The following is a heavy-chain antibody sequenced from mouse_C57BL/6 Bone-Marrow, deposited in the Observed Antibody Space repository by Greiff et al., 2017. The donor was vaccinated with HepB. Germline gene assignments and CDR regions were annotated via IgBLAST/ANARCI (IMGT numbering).Heavy chain of an antibody. CDR3: ASSGYIAY. D-gene: IGHD1-3*01. Sequence: EVQLVESGPELVKPGASVKLSCKASGYTFTNYNMDWVKQSPGKSLEWIGDINPNNGGTNYNQKFKGKATLTVDKSSSTAYMQLSSLTSEDTAVSYGASSGYIAYWGQGTLVTVSA. CDR2: INPNNGGT. V-gene: IGHV1-18*01. CDR1: GYTFTNYN. J-gene: IGHJ3*01.